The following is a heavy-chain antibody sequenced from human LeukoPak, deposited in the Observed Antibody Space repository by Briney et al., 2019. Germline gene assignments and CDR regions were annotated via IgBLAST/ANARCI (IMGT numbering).Heavy chain of an antibody. D-gene: IGHD3-10*01. J-gene: IGHJ4*02. Sequence: ASVTVSCKASGYTFTIYYMHWVRQAPGQGLEWMGIINPSGGSTSYAQKFQGRVTMTRDTSTSTVYMELSSLRSEDTAVYYCARGAEMVRGVISIWGQGTLVTVSS. CDR2: INPSGGST. CDR1: GYTFTIYY. CDR3: ARGAEMVRGVISI. V-gene: IGHV1-46*01.